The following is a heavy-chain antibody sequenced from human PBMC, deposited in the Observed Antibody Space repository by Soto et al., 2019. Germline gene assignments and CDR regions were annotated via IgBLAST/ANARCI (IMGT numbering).Heavy chain of an antibody. J-gene: IGHJ4*02. CDR2: ISAYNGNT. CDR3: ATFFNYYDSRGYAEHYFDY. Sequence: SVKVPCKAVDYTLTRDGICCVIHPHAAGLEWMGWISAYNGNTNYAQKLQGRVTMTTDTSTRTAYMKLSSLSSDDTAVYYCATFFNYYDSRGYAEHYFDYLVKGTLVTVS. D-gene: IGHD3-22*01. CDR1: DYTLTRDG. V-gene: IGHV1-18*01.